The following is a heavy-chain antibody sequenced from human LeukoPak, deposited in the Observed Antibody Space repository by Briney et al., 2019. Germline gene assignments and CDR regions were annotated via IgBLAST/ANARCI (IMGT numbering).Heavy chain of an antibody. D-gene: IGHD3-16*01. V-gene: IGHV3-30*02. Sequence: PGGSLRLSCAASGFTFSSYGMHWVRQAPGKGLEWVAFIRYDGSNKYYADSVKGRFTISRDNSKNTLYLQMNSLRVEDTAVYYCARDGGPYYDDTSAYGPFDSWGQGTLVTVSS. CDR3: ARDGGPYYDDTSAYGPFDS. J-gene: IGHJ4*02. CDR1: GFTFSSYG. CDR2: IRYDGSNK.